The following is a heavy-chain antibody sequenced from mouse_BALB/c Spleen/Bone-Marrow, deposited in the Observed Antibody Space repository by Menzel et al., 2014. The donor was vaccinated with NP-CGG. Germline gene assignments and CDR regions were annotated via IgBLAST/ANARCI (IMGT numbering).Heavy chain of an antibody. CDR2: IWSGGNT. V-gene: IGHV2-2*01. CDR3: ARKLRFYAMDY. CDR1: GFSLTTYG. J-gene: IGHJ4*01. D-gene: IGHD1-1*01. Sequence: QVQLQQPGPGLVQPSQRLSITCTVSGFSLTTYGVHWVRQSPGKGLEWLGAIWSGGNTDYNAAFISRLSISKDNSKSQVFFEMNSLQAYDTAIYYCARKLRFYAMDYWGQGTSVTVSS.